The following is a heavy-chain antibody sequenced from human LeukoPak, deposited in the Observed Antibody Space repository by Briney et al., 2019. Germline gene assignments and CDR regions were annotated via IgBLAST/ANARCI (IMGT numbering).Heavy chain of an antibody. CDR1: GFTFRSYS. V-gene: IGHV3-21*01. CDR3: ARGYYYDSSGHYAEYFQH. J-gene: IGHJ1*01. CDR2: ISSSNGYT. D-gene: IGHD3-22*01. Sequence: GGSLRLSCAASGFTFRSYSMNWVRQAPGKGLEWVSSISSSNGYTYYADSVKGRFTISRDNAKNSLYLQMNSLRAEDTAVYYCARGYYYDSSGHYAEYFQHWGQGTLVTVSS.